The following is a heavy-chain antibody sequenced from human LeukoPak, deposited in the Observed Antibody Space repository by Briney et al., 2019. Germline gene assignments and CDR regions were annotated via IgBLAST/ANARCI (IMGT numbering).Heavy chain of an antibody. Sequence: GGSLRLSCAASGLTFSSYAMHWVRQAPGKGLEWVAVISYDGSNKYYADSVKGRFTISRDNSKNTLYLQMNSLRAEDTAVYYCARATNGFYFDYWGQGILVTVSS. CDR3: ARATNGFYFDY. CDR1: GLTFSSYA. CDR2: ISYDGSNK. D-gene: IGHD2-8*01. V-gene: IGHV3-30*04. J-gene: IGHJ4*02.